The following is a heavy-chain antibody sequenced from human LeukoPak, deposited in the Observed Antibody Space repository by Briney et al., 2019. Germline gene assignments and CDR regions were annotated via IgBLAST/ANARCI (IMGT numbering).Heavy chain of an antibody. CDR3: ARRYSSGWYYDY. D-gene: IGHD6-19*01. J-gene: IGHJ4*02. Sequence: ASVKVSCKASGHTFTSYDINWVRQATGQGLEWMGWMNPNSGNTGYAQKFQGRVTMTRNTSISTAYMELSSLRSEDTAVYYCARRYSSGWYYDYWGQGTLVTVSS. V-gene: IGHV1-8*01. CDR2: MNPNSGNT. CDR1: GHTFTSYD.